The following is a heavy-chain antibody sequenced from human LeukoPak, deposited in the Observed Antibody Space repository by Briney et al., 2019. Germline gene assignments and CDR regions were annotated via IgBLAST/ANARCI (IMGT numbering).Heavy chain of an antibody. CDR1: GFTFSSYW. V-gene: IGHV3-74*01. D-gene: IGHD3-10*01. J-gene: IGHJ6*02. CDR2: INNDGSAT. CDR3: ARDAWFGPHPSPGMDV. Sequence: GGSLRLSCAASGFTFSSYWMHWVRQAPGKGLVWVSRINNDGSATTYADSVKGRFTISRDNAKNTLYLQMNSLRVEDTAVYYCARDAWFGPHPSPGMDVWGQGTTVTVSS.